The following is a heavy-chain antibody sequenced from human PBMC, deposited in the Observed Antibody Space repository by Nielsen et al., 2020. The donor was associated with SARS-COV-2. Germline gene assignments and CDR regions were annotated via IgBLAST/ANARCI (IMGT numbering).Heavy chain of an antibody. D-gene: IGHD6-6*01. V-gene: IGHV3-23*03. CDR1: GGSISSGSYY. CDR3: AKDHLYSSSSYYYYGMDV. Sequence: ETLSLTCTVSGGSISSGSYYWSWVRQAPGKGLEWVSVIYSGGSSTYYADSVKGRFTISRDNSKNTLYLQMNSLRAEDTAVYYCAKDHLYSSSSYYYYGMDVWGQGTTVTVSS. J-gene: IGHJ6*02. CDR2: IYSGGSST.